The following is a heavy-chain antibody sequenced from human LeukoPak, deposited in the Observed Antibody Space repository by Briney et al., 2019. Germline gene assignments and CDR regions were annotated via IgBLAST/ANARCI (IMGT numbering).Heavy chain of an antibody. V-gene: IGHV4-34*01. J-gene: IGHJ4*02. Sequence: SETLSLTCAVYGGSFSGYYWSWIRQPPGKGLEWIGEINHSGSTNYNPSLKSRVTISVDTSKNQFSLKLSSVTAADTAVYNCARRSLVAATRRPFDYWGQGTLVTVSS. CDR2: INHSGST. D-gene: IGHD2-15*01. CDR1: GGSFSGYY. CDR3: ARRSLVAATRRPFDY.